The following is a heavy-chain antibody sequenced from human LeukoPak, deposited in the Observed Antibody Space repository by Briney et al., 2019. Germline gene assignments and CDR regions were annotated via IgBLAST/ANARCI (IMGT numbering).Heavy chain of an antibody. CDR3: AIDTVYYDPPSY. V-gene: IGHV1-24*01. Sequence: GASVKVSCKVAGYIFKELSMHWVRQPPGKGLEWMGGSDPENGKTVYAQNFQGRVTMTEDTSTDTAYMELTSLTSDDTAIYYCAIDTVYYDPPSYWGQGTLVTVSS. CDR2: SDPENGKT. D-gene: IGHD3-16*01. J-gene: IGHJ4*01. CDR1: GYIFKELS.